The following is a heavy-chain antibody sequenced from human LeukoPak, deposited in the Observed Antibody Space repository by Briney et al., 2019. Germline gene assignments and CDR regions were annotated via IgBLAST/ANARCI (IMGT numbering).Heavy chain of an antibody. CDR2: IIPIFGTA. D-gene: IGHD3-3*02. V-gene: IGHV1-69*05. CDR3: ARISAFDI. Sequence: ASVKVSCKASGGTFTSYAISWVRQAPGQGLEWMGGIIPIFGTANYAQKFQGRATITTDESTSTASMDLSSLTPAATAVFSCARISAFDIWGQGTMVTVSS. J-gene: IGHJ3*02. CDR1: GGTFTSYA.